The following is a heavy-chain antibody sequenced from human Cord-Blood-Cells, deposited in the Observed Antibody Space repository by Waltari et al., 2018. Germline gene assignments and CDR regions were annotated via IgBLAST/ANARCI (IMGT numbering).Heavy chain of an antibody. CDR2: IYYSGST. CDR1: GGSISSSY. Sequence: QVQLQESVPGLVKPSETLSLTCTVSGGSISSSYWSWIRQPPGKGLEWIGYIYYSGSTNYNPSLKSRVTISVDTSKNQFSLKLSSVTAADTAVYYCARRRSYFDYWGQGTLVTVSS. V-gene: IGHV4-59*08. J-gene: IGHJ4*02. CDR3: ARRRSYFDY.